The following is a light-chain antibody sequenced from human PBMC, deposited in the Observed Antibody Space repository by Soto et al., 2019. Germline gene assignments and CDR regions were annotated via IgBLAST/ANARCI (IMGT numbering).Light chain of an antibody. CDR3: QQYNSSLWT. CDR1: QSISIW. Sequence: DIQMTQSPSTLSASVGDRVTITCRASQSISIWLAWYQQKPGKAPKLLIDEASSLASGVPSRFSGSGSGTECTVTISSLQPDDFATYYCQQYNSSLWTFGQGTKVEIK. CDR2: EAS. J-gene: IGKJ1*01. V-gene: IGKV1-5*03.